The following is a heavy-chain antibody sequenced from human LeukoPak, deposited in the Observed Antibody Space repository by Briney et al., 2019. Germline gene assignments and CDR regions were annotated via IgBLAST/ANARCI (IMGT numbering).Heavy chain of an antibody. V-gene: IGHV1-2*02. CDR1: GHTFTGYY. D-gene: IGHD6-19*01. CDR2: INPNSGGT. Sequence: ASVKVSCKASGHTFTGYYMHWVRQAPGQGLEWMGWINPNSGGTNYAQKFQGRVTMTRDTSISTAYMELSRLRSDDTAVYYCARERRSSGWTPRGYFDYWGQGTLVTVSS. J-gene: IGHJ4*02. CDR3: ARERRSSGWTPRGYFDY.